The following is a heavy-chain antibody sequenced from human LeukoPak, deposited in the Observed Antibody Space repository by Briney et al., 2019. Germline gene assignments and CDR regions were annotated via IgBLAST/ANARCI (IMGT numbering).Heavy chain of an antibody. CDR2: IYTSGST. D-gene: IGHD6-19*01. Sequence: SETLSLTCTVSGGSISSYYWSWIRQPAGKGMEWIGRIYTSGSTNYNPSLKSRVTISVDKSKNQFSLKLRSVTAADTAVYYCARASVAASGYFDYWGQGTLVTVSS. CDR1: GGSISSYY. CDR3: ARASVAASGYFDY. J-gene: IGHJ4*02. V-gene: IGHV4-4*07.